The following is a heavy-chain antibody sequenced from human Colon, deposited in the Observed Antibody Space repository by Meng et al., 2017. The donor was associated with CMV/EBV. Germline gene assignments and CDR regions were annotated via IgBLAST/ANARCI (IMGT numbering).Heavy chain of an antibody. CDR2: FGDSGGST. V-gene: IGHV3-23*01. D-gene: IGHD5-18*01. J-gene: IGHJ6*02. CDR3: AKGLYTANSQPYYFGFDV. Sequence: IRWLRQVAGKGLEWVYSFGDSGGSTWYAESVRGRFTNSKDTSGNTVYLQMNSLRDEDTAIYYCAKGLYTANSQPYYFGFDVWGQGTTVTVSS.